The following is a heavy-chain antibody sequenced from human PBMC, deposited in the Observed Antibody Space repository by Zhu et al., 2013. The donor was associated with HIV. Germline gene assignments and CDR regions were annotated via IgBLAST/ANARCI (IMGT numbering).Heavy chain of an antibody. CDR1: GGTFSSYA. CDR3: ATSTGYSSGWYTGFLFDY. Sequence: QAQLVQSGAEVKKPGSSVKVSCKASGGTFSSYAISWVRQAPGQGLEWMGGIIPIFGTATYAQKFQGRVTITADESTSTAYMELSSLRSEDTAVYYCATSTGYSSGWYTGFLFDYWGQGTLVTVSS. V-gene: IGHV1-69*12. D-gene: IGHD6-19*01. CDR2: IIPIFGTA. J-gene: IGHJ4*02.